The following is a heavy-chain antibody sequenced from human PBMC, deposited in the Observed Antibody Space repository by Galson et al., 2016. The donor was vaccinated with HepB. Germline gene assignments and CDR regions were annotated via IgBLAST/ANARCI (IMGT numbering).Heavy chain of an antibody. V-gene: IGHV1-2*02. D-gene: IGHD3-3*01. J-gene: IGHJ1*01. CDR2: INPNSGDT. CDR3: ARGGDFWSGYFFQD. Sequence: SVKVSCKASGFIFTGYYIHWVRQAPGQGLEWMGWINPNSGDTDYAQKFQGRVTVTRDTSIKTAYMELNSLRFDDTAVYYCARGGDFWSGYFFQDWSQGTLVSVSS. CDR1: GFIFTGYY.